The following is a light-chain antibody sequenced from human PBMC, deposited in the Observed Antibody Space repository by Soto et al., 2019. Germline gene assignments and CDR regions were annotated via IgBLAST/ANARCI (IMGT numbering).Light chain of an antibody. CDR3: QQYKNYPVT. CDR1: QSLSTS. V-gene: IGKV1-5*01. Sequence: GDSVTITCRSSQSLSTSLAWYQQKPGKAPNLLIYDAGNLESGVPSRFSGRGSGTEFTLTISGLQPDDFATYYCQQYKNYPVTFGQGTKLET. J-gene: IGKJ2*01. CDR2: DAG.